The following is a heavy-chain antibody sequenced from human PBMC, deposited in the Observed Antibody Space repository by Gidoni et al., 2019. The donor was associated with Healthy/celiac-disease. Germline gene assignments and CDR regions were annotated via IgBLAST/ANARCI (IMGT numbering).Heavy chain of an antibody. V-gene: IGHV1-2*07. D-gene: IGHD3-22*01. CDR2: INPNSGGT. CDR3: ARVGYYDSRKDAFDI. J-gene: IGHJ3*02. Sequence: QVQLVQSGAEVKKPGASVKVSCKASGYTFTGYYMHWVRQAPGQGLEWMGWINPNSGGTNYAHKLQGRVTMTRDTSISTAYMELSRLRSDDTAVYYCARVGYYDSRKDAFDIWGQGTMVTVSS. CDR1: GYTFTGYY.